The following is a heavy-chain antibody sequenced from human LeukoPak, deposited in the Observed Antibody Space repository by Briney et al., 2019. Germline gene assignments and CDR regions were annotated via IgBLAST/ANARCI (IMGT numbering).Heavy chain of an antibody. CDR3: ARVDLRAAHFDY. CDR1: GGSISSYY. V-gene: IGHV4-4*07. J-gene: IGHJ4*02. D-gene: IGHD2-15*01. CDR2: NYTSGST. Sequence: HPSETLSLTCTVSGGSISSYYWSWIRQPAGKGLEWIGRNYTSGSTGYNPPLKSRVTMSVDTSKNQFSLKLSSVTAADTAVYYCARVDLRAAHFDYWGQGTLVTVSS.